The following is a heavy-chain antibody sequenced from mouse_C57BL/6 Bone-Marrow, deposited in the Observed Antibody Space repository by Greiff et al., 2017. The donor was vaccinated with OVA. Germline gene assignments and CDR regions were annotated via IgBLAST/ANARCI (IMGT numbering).Heavy chain of an antibody. Sequence: EVKLVESGGGLVKPGGSLKLSCAASGFTFSSYAMSWVRQTPEKRLEWVATISDGGSYTYYPDNVKGRFTISRDNAKNNLYLQMSHLKSEDTAMYYCARDRGICAMDYWGQGTSVTVSS. D-gene: IGHD3-1*01. CDR3: ARDRGICAMDY. CDR1: GFTFSSYA. V-gene: IGHV5-4*01. CDR2: ISDGGSYT. J-gene: IGHJ4*01.